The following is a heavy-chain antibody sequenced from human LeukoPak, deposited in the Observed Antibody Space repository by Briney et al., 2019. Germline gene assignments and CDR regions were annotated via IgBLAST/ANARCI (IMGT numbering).Heavy chain of an antibody. Sequence: PSETLSLTCTVSGYSISSGYYWGWIRQPPGKGREWIGSIYHSGSTYYNPSLKSRVTISVDTSKNQFSLKLSSVTAADTAVYYCARDMGGDYWGQGTLVTVSS. CDR2: IYHSGST. CDR3: ARDMGGDY. J-gene: IGHJ4*02. V-gene: IGHV4-38-2*02. CDR1: GYSISSGYY. D-gene: IGHD3-10*01.